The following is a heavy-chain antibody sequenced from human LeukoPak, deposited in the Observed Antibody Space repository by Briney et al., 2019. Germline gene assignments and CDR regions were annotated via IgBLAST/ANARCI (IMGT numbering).Heavy chain of an antibody. CDR1: GFSFSSYA. V-gene: IGHV3-23*01. Sequence: PGGSLRLSCAASGFSFSSYAMSWVRQAPGKGLEWVSGISYSGGSTYYADSVKGRFTISRDNSKNTLYLQMNSLRAEDTAVYYCAKNPRPGIAVAGTFFDYWGQGTLVTVSS. J-gene: IGHJ4*02. CDR3: AKNPRPGIAVAGTFFDY. D-gene: IGHD6-19*01. CDR2: ISYSGGST.